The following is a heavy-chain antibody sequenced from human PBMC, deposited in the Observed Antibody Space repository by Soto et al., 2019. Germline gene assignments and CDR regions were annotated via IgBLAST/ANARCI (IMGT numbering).Heavy chain of an antibody. V-gene: IGHV3-74*01. CDR3: VRGNYEKSIDY. CDR2: IKTDGSST. CDR1: GFTFSSNW. Sequence: GVSLRLSCAASGFTFSSNWMHWFRQAPGKGLVWVSRIKTDGSSTTYADSVKGRFTISRDNAQNTLYLQMNSLRAEDSGIYFCVRGNYEKSIDYWGQGTRVTVSS. D-gene: IGHD3-16*01. J-gene: IGHJ4*02.